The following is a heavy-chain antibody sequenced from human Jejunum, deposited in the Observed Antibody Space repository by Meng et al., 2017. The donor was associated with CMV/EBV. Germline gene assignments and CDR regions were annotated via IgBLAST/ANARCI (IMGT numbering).Heavy chain of an antibody. D-gene: IGHD3-10*01. CDR1: SIRTYW. CDR3: ARDSYHYGSSTYNWFDP. CDR2: IHHSGTT. V-gene: IGHV4-59*01. J-gene: IGHJ5*02. Sequence: SIRTYWWSWIRQSPGKGLEWIGYIHHSGTTNHNPSPRSRVIMSVDTSNNQFSLKLTSVTAADTAVYYCARDSYHYGSSTYNWFDPWGQGILVTVSS.